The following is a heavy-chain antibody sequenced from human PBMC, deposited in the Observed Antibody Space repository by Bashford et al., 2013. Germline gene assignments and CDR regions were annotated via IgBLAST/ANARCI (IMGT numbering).Heavy chain of an antibody. D-gene: IGHD3-3*01. CDR1: GYTFTSYG. J-gene: IGHJ6*02. CDR2: ISAYNGNT. CDR3: ARDSPDYDFWSGYYFYYGMGR. Sequence: ASVKGLPARASGYTFTSYGISWVRQAPGQGLEWMGWISAYNGNTNYAQKLQGRVTMTTDTSTSTAYMELRSLRSDDTAVYYCARDSPDYDFWSGYYFYYGMGRLGPRGPRVTVSS. V-gene: IGHV1-18*01.